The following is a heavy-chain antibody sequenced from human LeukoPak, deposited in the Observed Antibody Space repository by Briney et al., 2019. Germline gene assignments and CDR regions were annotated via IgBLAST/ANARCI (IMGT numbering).Heavy chain of an antibody. Sequence: QSGGSLRLSCAASGFTFSSYGMHWVRQAPGKGLEWVAFIRYDGSNKYYADSVKGRFTISRDNSKNTLYLQMNSLRAEDTAVYYCAKDQEEQWLECFDYWGQGTLVTVPS. V-gene: IGHV3-30*02. CDR2: IRYDGSNK. CDR3: AKDQEEQWLECFDY. J-gene: IGHJ4*02. D-gene: IGHD6-19*01. CDR1: GFTFSSYG.